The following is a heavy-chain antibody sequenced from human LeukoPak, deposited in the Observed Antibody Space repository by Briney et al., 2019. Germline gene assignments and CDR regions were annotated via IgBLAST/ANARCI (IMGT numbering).Heavy chain of an antibody. CDR2: ISSSSSTI. Sequence: GGSLRLSCAASGFAFSSYSMNWVRPAPGKGLEWVSYISSSSSTIYYADSVKGRFTISRDNAKNSLYLQMNSLRAEDTTVYYCAREFRGVISYFDYWGQGTLVTVFS. V-gene: IGHV3-48*01. CDR3: AREFRGVISYFDY. CDR1: GFAFSSYS. J-gene: IGHJ4*02. D-gene: IGHD3-10*01.